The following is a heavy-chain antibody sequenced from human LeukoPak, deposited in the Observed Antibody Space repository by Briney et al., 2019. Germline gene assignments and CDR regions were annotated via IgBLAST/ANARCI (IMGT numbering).Heavy chain of an antibody. J-gene: IGHJ4*02. V-gene: IGHV1-18*01. Sequence: VASVKVSCKASGYTFTDFGISWVRQAPGQGLEWMGWISAYNGNIKYAQKFQGRVTMTTDTSTRTAYMEVRSLRSDDTAVFHCTSDLGTYESSGSIFFDYWGQGTLVTVSS. CDR1: GYTFTDFG. CDR2: ISAYNGNI. D-gene: IGHD3-10*01. CDR3: TSDLGTYESSGSIFFDY.